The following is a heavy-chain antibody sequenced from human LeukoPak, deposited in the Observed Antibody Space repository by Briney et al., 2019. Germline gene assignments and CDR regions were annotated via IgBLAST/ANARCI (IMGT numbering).Heavy chain of an antibody. D-gene: IGHD3-10*01. Sequence: ASVKVSCKVSGYTLTELSMHWVQQAPGKGLEWMGGFDPEDGETIYAQKFQGRVTMTEDTSTDTAYMELSSLRSEDTAVYYCATAFITMVRGVIITSDWFDPWGQGTLVTVSS. CDR1: GYTLTELS. V-gene: IGHV1-24*01. J-gene: IGHJ5*02. CDR3: ATAFITMVRGVIITSDWFDP. CDR2: FDPEDGET.